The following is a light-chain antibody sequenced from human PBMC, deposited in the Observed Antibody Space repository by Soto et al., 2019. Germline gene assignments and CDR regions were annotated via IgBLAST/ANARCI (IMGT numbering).Light chain of an antibody. J-gene: IGKJ1*01. CDR2: AAS. V-gene: IGKV3-15*01. CDR3: QQYGSSGT. Sequence: EIVMTQSPAILSVSPGERATLSCRASQSVSSNLAWYQQKPGQAPRLLIFAASTRATVIPARFSGSGSGTDFTLTISRLEPEDFAVYYCQQYGSSGTFGQGTKVDIK. CDR1: QSVSSN.